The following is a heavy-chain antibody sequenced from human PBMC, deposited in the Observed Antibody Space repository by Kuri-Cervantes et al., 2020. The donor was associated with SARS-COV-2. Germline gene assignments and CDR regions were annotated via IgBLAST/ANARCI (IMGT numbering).Heavy chain of an antibody. CDR2: FDPEDGET. CDR1: GYTLTELS. D-gene: IGHD1-26*01. CDR3: ATGMSGSYPHAYRTDY. J-gene: IGHJ4*02. Sequence: ASVKVSCKVSGYTLTELSMHWVRQAPGKGLEWMGGFDPEDGETIYAQKFQGRVTMTEDTSTDTAYMELSSLRSEDTAGYYFATGMSGSYPHAYRTDYWGQGILVTVSS. V-gene: IGHV1-24*01.